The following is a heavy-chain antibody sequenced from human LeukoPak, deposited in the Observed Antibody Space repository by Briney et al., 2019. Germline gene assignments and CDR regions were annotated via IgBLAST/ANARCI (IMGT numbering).Heavy chain of an antibody. CDR3: VPWGGGSEPLLNWFDP. J-gene: IGHJ5*02. D-gene: IGHD3-10*01. CDR1: GVSIKTNSDY. V-gene: IGHV4-39*07. CDR2: IYHVGGT. Sequence: SETLSLTCTVSGVSIKTNSDYWGWLRQPPGKGLEWIGSIYHVGGTYYNPSLKSRVTISIDTSKNQFSLKLSSVTAADTAVYYCVPWGGGSEPLLNWFDPWGQGTLVTVSS.